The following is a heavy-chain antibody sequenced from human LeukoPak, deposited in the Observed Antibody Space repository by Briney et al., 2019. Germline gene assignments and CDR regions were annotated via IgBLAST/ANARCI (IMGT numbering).Heavy chain of an antibody. CDR2: VSPKAGRT. J-gene: IGHJ5*02. Sequence: ASELVSCKASGYTFRIHDINWVRQAPGQGLEWMGWVSPKAGRTGYAQKFQGRVYMTTNASLSTAYTELSSLRSDDTAVYFCARESERNDGWFDPWGQGTLVTVSS. CDR3: ARESERNDGWFDP. D-gene: IGHD1-1*01. V-gene: IGHV1-8*01. CDR1: GYTFRIHD.